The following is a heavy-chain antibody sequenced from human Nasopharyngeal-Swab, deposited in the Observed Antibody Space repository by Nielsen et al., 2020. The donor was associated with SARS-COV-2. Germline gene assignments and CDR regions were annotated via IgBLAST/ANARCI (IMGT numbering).Heavy chain of an antibody. J-gene: IGHJ4*02. Sequence: GESLKISCAASGFTFSSYSMNWVRQAPGKGLEWVSYISSSSSTIYYADSVKGRFTISRDNAKNSLYLQMNSLRDEDTAVYYCASGYDSSGYYRGYWGQGTLVTVSS. CDR1: GFTFSSYS. CDR3: ASGYDSSGYYRGY. V-gene: IGHV3-48*02. CDR2: ISSSSSTI. D-gene: IGHD3-22*01.